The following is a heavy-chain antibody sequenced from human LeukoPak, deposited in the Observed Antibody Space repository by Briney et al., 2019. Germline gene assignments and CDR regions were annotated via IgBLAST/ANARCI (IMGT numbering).Heavy chain of an antibody. D-gene: IGHD3-10*01. CDR3: VRHYGSGSYGYFDV. CDR2: IYPGDSDT. Sequence: GKSLKISXKGLGYSFNTFWIGWVRQRPGKGLEWTGIIYPGDSDTIYGPSFQGQVTMSVDKSTRTAYLQWTSLKASDTAMYYCVRHYGSGSYGYFDVWGRGTLVTVPS. J-gene: IGHJ2*01. CDR1: GYSFNTFW. V-gene: IGHV5-51*01.